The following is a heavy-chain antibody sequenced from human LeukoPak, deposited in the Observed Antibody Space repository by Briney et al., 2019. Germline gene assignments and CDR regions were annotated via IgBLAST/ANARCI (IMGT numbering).Heavy chain of an antibody. J-gene: IGHJ4*02. CDR3: TRDRGYCSSTSCYTIFDY. Sequence: PGGSLRLSCTASGFTFGDYAMSWARQAPGKGLEWVGFIRSKAYGGTTEYAASVKGRFTISRDDSKSIAYLQMNSLKTEDTAVYYCTRDRGYCSSTSCYTIFDYWGQGTLVTVSS. CDR2: IRSKAYGGTT. CDR1: GFTFGDYA. V-gene: IGHV3-49*04. D-gene: IGHD2-2*02.